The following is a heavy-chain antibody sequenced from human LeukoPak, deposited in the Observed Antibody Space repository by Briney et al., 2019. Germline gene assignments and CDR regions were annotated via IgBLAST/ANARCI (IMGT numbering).Heavy chain of an antibody. D-gene: IGHD3-22*01. J-gene: IGHJ4*02. V-gene: IGHV3-23*01. CDR2: ISGRGGST. CDR3: AKTTRYYYDSSGYYSGHLDY. Sequence: GGSLRLSCAASGFTFSSYAMSWVRQAPGGGVEWVAAISGRGGSTYYADSVKGRFTISRDNSKNTLYLQMNSLRAEDTAVYYCAKTTRYYYDSSGYYSGHLDYWGQGTLVTVSS. CDR1: GFTFSSYA.